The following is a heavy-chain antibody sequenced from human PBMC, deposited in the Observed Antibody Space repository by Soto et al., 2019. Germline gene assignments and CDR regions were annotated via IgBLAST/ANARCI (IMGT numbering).Heavy chain of an antibody. J-gene: IGHJ6*02. CDR3: GREGQQLAQEKYYQFNGMDV. CDR1: AFTFSDYG. D-gene: IGHD6-13*01. Sequence: VSCKASAFTFSDYGLSWVRQAPGQQLEWMGWISGDNINSQYSQKFQGRLTMTTDTSTATASRELRSLTPDDTAVYYCGREGQQLAQEKYYQFNGMDVWGQGTTVTVSS. V-gene: IGHV1-18*01. CDR2: ISGDNINS.